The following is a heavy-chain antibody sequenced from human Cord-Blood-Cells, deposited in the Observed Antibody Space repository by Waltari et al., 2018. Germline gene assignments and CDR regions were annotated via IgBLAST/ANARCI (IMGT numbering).Heavy chain of an antibody. CDR3: ARVVGYCTNGVCYAFDI. V-gene: IGHV3-21*01. J-gene: IGHJ3*02. Sequence: EVQLVESGGGLVKPGGSLRLSCAASGFTFSSYSMNWVRQAPGKGLEWVSFISSSSSYIYYADSVKGRFTISRDNAKNSLYLQMNSLRAEDTAVYYCARVVGYCTNGVCYAFDIWGQGTMVTVSS. D-gene: IGHD2-8*01. CDR2: ISSSSSYI. CDR1: GFTFSSYS.